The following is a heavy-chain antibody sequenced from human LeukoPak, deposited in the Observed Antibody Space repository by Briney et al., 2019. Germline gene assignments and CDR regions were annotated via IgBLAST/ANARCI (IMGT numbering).Heavy chain of an antibody. D-gene: IGHD5-24*01. CDR2: ISAYNGNT. J-gene: IGHJ6*02. Sequence: ASVTVSCKASGYTFTSYGISWVRQAPGQGLEWMGWISAYNGNTNYAQKLQGRVTMTTDTSTSTAYMELRSLRSDDTAVYYCARDREAKGYYYGMDVWGQGTTVTVSS. V-gene: IGHV1-18*01. CDR3: ARDREAKGYYYGMDV. CDR1: GYTFTSYG.